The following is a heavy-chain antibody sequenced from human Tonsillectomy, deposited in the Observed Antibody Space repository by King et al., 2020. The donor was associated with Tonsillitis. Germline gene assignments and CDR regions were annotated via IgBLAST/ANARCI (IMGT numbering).Heavy chain of an antibody. Sequence: VQLQESGPGLVKPSQTLSLSCTFSGGSISSSGYYCSGIRQHPGKGLEWIGYIYYSGGTYYNPSLTSRVTISVDTSKNQFSLKLSSVTAADTAVYYCARGNGSGRYYWGQGTLVTVSS. CDR3: ARGNGSGRYY. CDR2: IYYSGGT. J-gene: IGHJ4*02. V-gene: IGHV4-31*03. CDR1: GGSISSSGYY. D-gene: IGHD3-10*01.